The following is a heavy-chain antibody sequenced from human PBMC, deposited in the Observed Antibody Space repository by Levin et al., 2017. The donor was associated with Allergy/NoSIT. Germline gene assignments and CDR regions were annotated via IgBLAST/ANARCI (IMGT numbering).Heavy chain of an antibody. CDR2: IYYSGSS. Sequence: KSSETLSLTCTVSGDSISTSNYYWGWIRQPPGKGLEWIGTIYYSGSSYYNPSLKSRVTMSVDTSKNQFSLNLNSVTAADTAIYYCARHARGYCKSSSCHTDYWGQGTLVTVSS. J-gene: IGHJ4*02. D-gene: IGHD2-2*02. CDR1: GDSISTSNYY. CDR3: ARHARGYCKSSSCHTDY. V-gene: IGHV4-39*01.